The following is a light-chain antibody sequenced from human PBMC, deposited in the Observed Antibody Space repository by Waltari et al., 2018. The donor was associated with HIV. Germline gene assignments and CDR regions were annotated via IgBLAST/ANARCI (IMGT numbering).Light chain of an antibody. CDR1: SSNIGSNY. CDR2: MSD. CDR3: AAWDDSLSATV. J-gene: IGLJ2*01. V-gene: IGLV1-47*01. Sequence: QSVLTQPPSASGTPGQRVTISCSGSSSNIGSNYVYWYQQLPGTAPKLLIYMSDPRPSGGPDRFSESKSGTSASLAISGLRSEDEAEYYCAAWDDSLSATVFGGGTKLTVL.